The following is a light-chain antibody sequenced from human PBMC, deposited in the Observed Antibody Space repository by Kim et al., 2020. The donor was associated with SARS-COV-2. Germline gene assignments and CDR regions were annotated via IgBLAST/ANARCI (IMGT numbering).Light chain of an antibody. Sequence: EIVMTQSPATLSVSPGERATLSCRASQSISSNLAWYQQKLGQAPRLLIYGASTRATGIPARFSGSGSGTEFTLNISSLQSEDFAVYFCQQYSSWPLTFGGGTKVEI. CDR1: QSISSN. CDR3: QQYSSWPLT. J-gene: IGKJ4*01. V-gene: IGKV3-15*01. CDR2: GAS.